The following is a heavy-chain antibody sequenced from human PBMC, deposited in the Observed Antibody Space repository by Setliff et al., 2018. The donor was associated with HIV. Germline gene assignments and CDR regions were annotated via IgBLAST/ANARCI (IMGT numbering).Heavy chain of an antibody. CDR1: GGSISSSGYY. CDR2: IYYSGST. D-gene: IGHD1-1*01. CDR3: ARTKYDPSDAFDI. Sequence: TSETLSLTCTVSGGSISSSGYYWGWIRQPPGKGLEWIGNIYYSGSTYYNPSLKSRVTISEGTSKNQFSLKVSSVTAADTAVYYCARTKYDPSDAFDIWGPGTMVTVSS. J-gene: IGHJ3*02. V-gene: IGHV4-39*07.